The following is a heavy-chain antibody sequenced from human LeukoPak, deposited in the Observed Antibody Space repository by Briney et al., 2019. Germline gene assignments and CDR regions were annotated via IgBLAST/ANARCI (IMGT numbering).Heavy chain of an antibody. D-gene: IGHD3-10*01. CDR1: GYTFTSYG. J-gene: IGHJ4*02. V-gene: IGHV1-18*01. Sequence: ASVKVSCKASGYTFTSYGISWVRQAPGQGLEWMGWISAYNGNTSYAQKLQGRVTMTSDTSTSTVYMDLSSLRSEDTAVYYCARGAGSGNYRHQKYWGQGTLVTVSS. CDR3: ARGAGSGNYRHQKY. CDR2: ISAYNGNT.